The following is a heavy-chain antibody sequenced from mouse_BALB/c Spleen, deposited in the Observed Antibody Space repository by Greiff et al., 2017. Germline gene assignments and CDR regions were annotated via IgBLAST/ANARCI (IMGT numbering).Heavy chain of an antibody. V-gene: IGHV14-3*02. CDR2: IDPANGNT. J-gene: IGHJ2*01. CDR1: GFNIKDTY. D-gene: IGHD1-1*01. Sequence: VQLQQSGAELVKPGASVKLSCTASGFNIKDTYMHWVKQRPEQGLEWIGRIDPANGNTKYDPKFQGKATITADTSSNTAYLQLSSLTSEDTAVYYCAHYGSSSGFDYWGQGTTLTVSS. CDR3: AHYGSSSGFDY.